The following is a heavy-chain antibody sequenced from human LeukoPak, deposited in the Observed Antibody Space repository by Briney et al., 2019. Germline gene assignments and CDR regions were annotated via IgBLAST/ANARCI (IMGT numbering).Heavy chain of an antibody. V-gene: IGHV3-11*01. Sequence: GGSLRLSCGASGFTLSDYYMSWIRQAPGKGLEWVSYISSSGSTIDYADSVKGRFTISRDNAKTSLYLQMNSLRVEDTAVYYCARSIPAGNRRWGQGTLVTVSS. D-gene: IGHD2-2*01. CDR3: ARSIPAGNRR. CDR1: GFTLSDYY. J-gene: IGHJ4*02. CDR2: ISSSGSTI.